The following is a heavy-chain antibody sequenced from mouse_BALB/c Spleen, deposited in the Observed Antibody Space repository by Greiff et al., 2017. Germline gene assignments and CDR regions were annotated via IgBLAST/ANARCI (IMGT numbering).Heavy chain of an antibody. J-gene: IGHJ3*01. Sequence: EVKVVESGGGLVKPGGSLKLSCAASGFTFSDYYMYWVRQTPEKRLEWVATISDGGSYTYYPDSVKGRFTISRDNAKNNLYLQMSSLKSEDTAMYYCARGSGRGAWFAYWGQGTLVTVSA. CDR1: GFTFSDYY. CDR3: ARGSGRGAWFAY. CDR2: ISDGGSYT. V-gene: IGHV5-4*02. D-gene: IGHD1-1*01.